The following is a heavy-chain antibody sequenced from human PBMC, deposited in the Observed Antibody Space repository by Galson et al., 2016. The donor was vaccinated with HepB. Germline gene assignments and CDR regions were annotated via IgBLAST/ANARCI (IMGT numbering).Heavy chain of an antibody. Sequence: SLRLSCAASRSTFSSHTMNWVRQAPGKGLEWIGKIYHGGSTNYNPSLKSRVTISVDKSKNLFSLQMSSVTAADTAGYYCARVGFYGSENYFDYWGQGTLVTVSA. CDR2: IYHGGST. D-gene: IGHD3-10*01. V-gene: IGHV4-4*02. CDR1: RSTFSSHTM. J-gene: IGHJ4*02. CDR3: ARVGFYGSENYFDY.